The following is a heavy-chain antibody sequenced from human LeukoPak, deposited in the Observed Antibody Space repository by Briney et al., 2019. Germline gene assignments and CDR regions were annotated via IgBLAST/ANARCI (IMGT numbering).Heavy chain of an antibody. Sequence: SETLSLTCTVSGGSISSYYWSWIRQPPGKQLEWIGYIYYSGSTKYNPSLESRVTISVDTSKNQFSLELSSVTAADTAVYYCARGYYDSSGYRDAFDIWGQGTMVTVSS. CDR1: GGSISSYY. CDR3: ARGYYDSSGYRDAFDI. V-gene: IGHV4-59*08. J-gene: IGHJ3*02. D-gene: IGHD3-22*01. CDR2: IYYSGST.